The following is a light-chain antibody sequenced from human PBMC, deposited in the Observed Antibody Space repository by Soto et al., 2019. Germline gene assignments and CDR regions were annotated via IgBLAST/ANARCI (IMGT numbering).Light chain of an antibody. CDR2: GAS. CDR3: QQYNNWPPWT. CDR1: QSVSSN. J-gene: IGKJ1*01. V-gene: IGKV3-15*01. Sequence: EIVMTQSPATLSVSPGERATLSCRASQSVSSNLAWYQQKPGQAPRLFIYGASTRATGIPARFSGSGSGTEFTLTISSLQSEDFAVYYCQQYNNWPPWTFGQGTKV.